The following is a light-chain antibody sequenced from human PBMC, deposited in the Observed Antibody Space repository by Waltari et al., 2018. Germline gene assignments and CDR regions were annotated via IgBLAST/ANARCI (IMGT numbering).Light chain of an antibody. CDR3: QQYQSYPIT. V-gene: IGKV1-9*01. Sequence: DIQLTQSPSFLSASVGDRVTITCRASHGANSYLAWFQQKPGKAPKVLVFGASTLQSGVPSRFSGSGSGTEFILTISSLQPEDIATYYCQQYQSYPITFGGGTKVETK. CDR1: HGANSY. CDR2: GAS. J-gene: IGKJ4*01.